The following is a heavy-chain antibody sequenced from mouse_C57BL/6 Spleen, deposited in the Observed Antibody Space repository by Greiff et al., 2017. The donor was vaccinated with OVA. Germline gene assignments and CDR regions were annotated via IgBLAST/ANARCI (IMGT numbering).Heavy chain of an antibody. Sequence: QVQLQQSGAELMKPGASVKLSCKATGYTFTGYWIEWVKQRPGHGLEWIGEILPGSGSTNYNAKFKGKATFTADTSSNTAYMQLSSLTSEDSAISYWARERSRQHRPYAMDYWGQGTSVTVSS. CDR3: ARERSRQHRPYAMDY. J-gene: IGHJ4*01. CDR1: GYTFTGYW. CDR2: ILPGSGST. V-gene: IGHV1-9*01. D-gene: IGHD3-2*02.